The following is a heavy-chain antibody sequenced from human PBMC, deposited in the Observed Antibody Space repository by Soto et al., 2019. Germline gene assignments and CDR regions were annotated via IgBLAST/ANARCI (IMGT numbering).Heavy chain of an antibody. V-gene: IGHV4-30-4*01. CDR1: GASINNNDYY. J-gene: IGHJ2*01. D-gene: IGHD2-15*01. CDR2: VYYSGTT. Sequence: TLSLTCTVSGASINNNDYYWSWILQTPGKGLEWIGYVYYSGTTDYIPSLKSRLSMSIDKSQNQFTLKLNSVTAADTATYYCARMSYFSAKWYFDLWGRGTLDIVSS. CDR3: ARMSYFSAKWYFDL.